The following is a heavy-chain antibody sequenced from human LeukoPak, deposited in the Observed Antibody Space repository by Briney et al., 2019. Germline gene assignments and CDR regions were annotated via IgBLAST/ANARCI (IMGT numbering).Heavy chain of an antibody. Sequence: GGSLRLSCAASGFTFSSYSMNWVRQTPGKGLEWVSVISGGGSYYAASVKGRFTISRDNSKNTLYLQMNSLRAEDTAVYYCARLSGYSDYWGQGTLVTVSS. V-gene: IGHV3-23*01. CDR1: GFTFSSYS. CDR2: ISGGGS. D-gene: IGHD3-22*01. CDR3: ARLSGYSDY. J-gene: IGHJ4*02.